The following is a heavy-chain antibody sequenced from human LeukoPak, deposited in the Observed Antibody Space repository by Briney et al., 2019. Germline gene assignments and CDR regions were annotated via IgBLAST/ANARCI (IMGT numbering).Heavy chain of an antibody. CDR1: RCTFSSYW. V-gene: IGHV3-7*01. Sequence: GGSLRLSCAASRCTFSSYWLSWVSQAPGKGLEWVANIKQDGSEKYYVDSVKGRFTISRDNAKNSLYLQMNSLRAEDTAVYYCARWGFGELWGFDYWGQGSLVTVSS. CDR3: ARWGFGELWGFDY. CDR2: IKQDGSEK. J-gene: IGHJ4*02. D-gene: IGHD3-10*01.